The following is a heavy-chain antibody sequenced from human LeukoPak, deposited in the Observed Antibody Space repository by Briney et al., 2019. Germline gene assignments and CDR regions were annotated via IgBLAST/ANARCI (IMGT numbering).Heavy chain of an antibody. Sequence: SETLSLTCAVYGYSISSGYYWGWIRQPPGKGLEWIGSIYHSGSTYYNPSLKSRVTISVDTSKNQFSLKLSSVTAADTAVYYCARGTDWYSSSWSLDYWGQGTLVTVSS. D-gene: IGHD6-13*01. CDR1: GYSISSGYY. CDR2: IYHSGST. V-gene: IGHV4-38-2*01. J-gene: IGHJ4*02. CDR3: ARGTDWYSSSWSLDY.